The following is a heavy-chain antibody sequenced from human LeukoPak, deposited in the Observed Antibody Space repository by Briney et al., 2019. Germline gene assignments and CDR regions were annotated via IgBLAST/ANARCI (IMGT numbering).Heavy chain of an antibody. Sequence: SETLSLTCTVSGGSVSSGNYYWSWIRQPPGKGLDWIGYIYYSGSTNYNPSLKSRVTISVDTSKNQFSLKLSSVTAADTAVYYCAREASLPAAPIDYWGQGTLVTVSS. CDR1: GGSVSSGNYY. V-gene: IGHV4-61*01. CDR2: IYYSGST. D-gene: IGHD2-2*01. CDR3: AREASLPAAPIDY. J-gene: IGHJ4*02.